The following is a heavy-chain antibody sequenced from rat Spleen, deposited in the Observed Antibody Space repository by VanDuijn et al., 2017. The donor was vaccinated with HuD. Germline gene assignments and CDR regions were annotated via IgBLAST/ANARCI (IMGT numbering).Heavy chain of an antibody. CDR2: ISYCDSSGHSCT. V-gene: IGHV5-29*01. CDR3: ARRHYWYTDYFDY. CDR1: GFTFSDYY. D-gene: IGHD1-11*01. J-gene: IGHJ2*01. Sequence: EVQLVESDGGLVQPGRSRKLSCAASGFTFSDYYMAWVRQGPTKGLEWVATISYCDSSGHSCTYYRDSVKDRFTISRDNATSTLSLQMDSLRYEDPSTYYCARRHYWYTDYFDYWRQGVMVTVSS.